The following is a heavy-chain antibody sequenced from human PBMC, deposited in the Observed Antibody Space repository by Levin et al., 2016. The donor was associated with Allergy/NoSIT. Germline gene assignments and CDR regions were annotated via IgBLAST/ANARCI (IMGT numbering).Heavy chain of an antibody. J-gene: IGHJ4*02. CDR3: ARDFLYGMTTVTPY. CDR1: GFTFSSYN. CDR2: ISTSSSYI. V-gene: IGHV3-21*01. Sequence: ETLSLTCAASGFTFSSYNMNWVRQAPGKGLEWVSSISTSSSYIYYADSVKGRFTISRDNAKNSLYLQMNSLRAEDTAVYYCARDFLYGMTTVTPYWGQGTLVTVSS. D-gene: IGHD4-17*01.